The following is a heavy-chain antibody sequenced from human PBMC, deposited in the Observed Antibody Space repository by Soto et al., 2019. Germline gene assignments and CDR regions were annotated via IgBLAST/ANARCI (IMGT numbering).Heavy chain of an antibody. CDR2: ISSSSSYI. Sequence: PGGSLRLSCAASGVTFSSYSMNWVRQAPGKGLEWVSSISSSSSYIYYADSVKGRFTISRDNAKNSLYLQMNSLRAEDTAVYYCARDPGGVPVTALVYFDYWGQGTLVTVSS. CDR3: ARDPGGVPVTALVYFDY. D-gene: IGHD4-4*01. J-gene: IGHJ4*02. CDR1: GVTFSSYS. V-gene: IGHV3-21*01.